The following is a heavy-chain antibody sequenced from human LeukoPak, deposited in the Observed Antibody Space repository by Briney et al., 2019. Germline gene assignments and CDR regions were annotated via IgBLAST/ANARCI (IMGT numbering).Heavy chain of an antibody. CDR3: AKDHYDSSGYPPYYFDY. CDR2: ISYDGSNK. J-gene: IGHJ4*02. Sequence: GGSLRLSCAASGFTFSSYGMHWVRQAPGKGLEWVAVISYDGSNKYYADSVKGRFTISRDNSKNTLYLQMNSLRAEDTAVYYCAKDHYDSSGYPPYYFDYWGQGTLVTVSS. CDR1: GFTFSSYG. V-gene: IGHV3-30*18. D-gene: IGHD3-22*01.